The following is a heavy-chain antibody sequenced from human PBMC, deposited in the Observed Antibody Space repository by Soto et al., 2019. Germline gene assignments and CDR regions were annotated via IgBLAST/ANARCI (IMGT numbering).Heavy chain of an antibody. CDR2: IIPTLGIA. CDR1: GRTFSSYT. Sequence: QVQLVQSGAEVKKPGSSVKVSCRASGRTFSSYTISWVRQAPGQGLEWMGRIIPTLGIANYPDTFQGRVTITADKSTSTAYMELSSLRSEDTAVYYCARDLLYCSSFDYWGQGTLFTVSS. J-gene: IGHJ4*02. CDR3: ARDLLYCSSFDY. V-gene: IGHV1-69*08. D-gene: IGHD2-15*01.